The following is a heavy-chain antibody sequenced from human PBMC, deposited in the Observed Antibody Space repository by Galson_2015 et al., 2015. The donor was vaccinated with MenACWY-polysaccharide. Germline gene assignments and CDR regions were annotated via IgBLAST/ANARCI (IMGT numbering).Heavy chain of an antibody. CDR1: GFSFSANG. CDR3: AREGNRIVFHAFDV. J-gene: IGHJ3*01. V-gene: IGHV3-23*01. D-gene: IGHD3-10*02. Sequence: SLRLSCAASGFSFSANGMSWVRQAPGRGLEWVSGSGSGGGLYYADSVKGRFTVSRDNSKNTLYLQMNNLRAEDTALYYCAREGNRIVFHAFDVWGQGTMVIVSS. CDR2: SGSGGGL.